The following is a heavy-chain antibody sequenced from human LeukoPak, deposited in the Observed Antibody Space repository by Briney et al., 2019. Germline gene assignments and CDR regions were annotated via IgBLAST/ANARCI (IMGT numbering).Heavy chain of an antibody. D-gene: IGHD4-17*01. V-gene: IGHV1-2*02. CDR1: GYSFTGYY. J-gene: IGHJ4*02. CDR2: INPNSGGT. CDR3: ARESDYGDRHHFDY. Sequence: GAPVKVSCKASGYSFTGYYIHWVRQAPGQGLEWMGWINPNSGGTNSAQRFQGRVTMTRDTSIGTAYLDLTRLTSDDTAVYYCARESDYGDRHHFDYWGQGILVTVSS.